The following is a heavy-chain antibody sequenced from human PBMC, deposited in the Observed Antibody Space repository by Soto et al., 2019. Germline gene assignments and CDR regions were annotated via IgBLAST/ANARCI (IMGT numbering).Heavy chain of an antibody. CDR1: GGSISSGGYY. Sequence: SETLSLTCTVSGGSISSGGYYWSWIRQHPGKGLEWIGYIYYSGSTYYNPSLKSRVTISVDTSKNQFSLKLSSVTAADTAVYYCARDRLSSSWSADGMDVWGQGTTVTVSS. V-gene: IGHV4-31*03. CDR2: IYYSGST. J-gene: IGHJ6*02. D-gene: IGHD6-13*01. CDR3: ARDRLSSSWSADGMDV.